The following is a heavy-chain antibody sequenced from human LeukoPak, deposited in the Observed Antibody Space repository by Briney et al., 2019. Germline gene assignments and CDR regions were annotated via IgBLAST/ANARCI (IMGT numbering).Heavy chain of an antibody. D-gene: IGHD2-2*01. V-gene: IGHV3-7*01. CDR2: IKQDGSEK. J-gene: IGHJ4*03. CDR3: ARDQGSTSCYDY. CDR1: GFTFSSYW. Sequence: GGSLRLSCAASGFTFSSYWMSWARQAPGKGLEWVANIKQDGSEKYYVDSVKGRFTISRDNAKNSLYLQINSLRAEDTAVYYCARDQGSTSCYDYWGQGPWSPSPQ.